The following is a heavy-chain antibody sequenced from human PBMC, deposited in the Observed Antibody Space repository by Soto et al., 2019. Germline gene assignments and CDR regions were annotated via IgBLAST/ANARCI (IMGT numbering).Heavy chain of an antibody. CDR1: GGSIRSGGYY. CDR2: IYYSGST. J-gene: IGHJ4*02. Sequence: PSETLSLTCTVSGGSIRSGGYYWSWIRQHPGKGLEWIGYIYYSGSTYYNPSLKSRVTISVDTSKNQFSLKLSSVTAADTAVYYCAREIRGVIRYWGQGTLVTVPQ. V-gene: IGHV4-31*03. CDR3: AREIRGVIRY. D-gene: IGHD3-10*01.